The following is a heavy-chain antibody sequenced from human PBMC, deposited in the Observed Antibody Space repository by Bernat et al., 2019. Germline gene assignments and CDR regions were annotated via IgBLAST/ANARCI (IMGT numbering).Heavy chain of an antibody. CDR2: IIPIFGTA. CDR1: GGTFSSYA. D-gene: IGHD3-10*01. J-gene: IGHJ6*03. CDR3: ARVYLNGSGSYNPTSYYYYYYMDV. V-gene: IGHV1-69*01. Sequence: QVQLVQSGAEVKKPGSSVKFSCKASGGTFSSYAISWVRQAPGQGLEWMGGIIPIFGTANYAQKFQGRVTITADESTSTAYMELSSLRSEDTAVYYCARVYLNGSGSYNPTSYYYYYYMDVWGKGTTVTVSS.